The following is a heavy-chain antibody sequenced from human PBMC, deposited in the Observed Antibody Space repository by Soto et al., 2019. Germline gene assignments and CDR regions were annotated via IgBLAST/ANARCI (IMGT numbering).Heavy chain of an antibody. V-gene: IGHV1-3*01. CDR3: ARTSGYYFFDS. D-gene: IGHD3-22*01. Sequence: QVQLVQSGAEVKKPGASVKVSCKASGYTFISYAMHWVRQAPGQRLEWMGWINAANGNTKYSPKFQGRVTITRDTSASTAYMELSSLRSEDTAVYYCARTSGYYFFDSWGQGTLVTVSS. CDR2: INAANGNT. CDR1: GYTFISYA. J-gene: IGHJ4*02.